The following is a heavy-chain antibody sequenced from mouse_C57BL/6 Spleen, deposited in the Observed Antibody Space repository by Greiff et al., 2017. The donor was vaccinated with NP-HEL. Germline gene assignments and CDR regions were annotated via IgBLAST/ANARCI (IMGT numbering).Heavy chain of an antibody. CDR3: TRDGDYYGSRPFWYFDV. Sequence: DVQLQESGEGLVKPGGSLKLSCAASGFTFSSYAMSWVRQTPEKRLEWVAYISSGGDYIYYADTVKGRFTISRDNARNTLYLQMSSLKSEDTAMYYCTRDGDYYGSRPFWYFDVWGTGTTVTVSS. CDR2: ISSGGDYI. D-gene: IGHD1-1*01. CDR1: GFTFSSYA. V-gene: IGHV5-9-1*02. J-gene: IGHJ1*03.